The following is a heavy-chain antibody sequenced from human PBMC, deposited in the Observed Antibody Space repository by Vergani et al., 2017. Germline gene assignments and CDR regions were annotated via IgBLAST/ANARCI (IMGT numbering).Heavy chain of an antibody. CDR3: ARARSSSSRKPEFDY. V-gene: IGHV4-39*07. CDR2: IYYSWST. CDR1: GGSISSSSYY. Sequence: QVQLQESGPGLVKPSETLSLTCTVSGGSISSSSYYWGWIRQPPGKGLEWIGSIYYSWSTYYNPSLKSRVTISVDTSKNQFSLKLSSVTSADTAVYYCARARSSSSRKPEFDYWGQGTLVTVSS. J-gene: IGHJ4*02. D-gene: IGHD6-6*01.